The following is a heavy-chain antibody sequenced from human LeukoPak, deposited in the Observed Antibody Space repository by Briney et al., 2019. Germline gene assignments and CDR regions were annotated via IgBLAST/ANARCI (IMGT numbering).Heavy chain of an antibody. V-gene: IGHV1-18*01. J-gene: IGHJ6*03. CDR2: ISAYNGNT. Sequence: ASVKVSCKASGYTFTSYGISWVRQAPGQGLEWMGWISAYNGNTNYAQKLQGRVTMTTDTSTSTAYMELSSLRSEDTAVYYCARGGSRSSNWFHYYYYMDVWGKGTTVTISS. D-gene: IGHD6-13*01. CDR3: ARGGSRSSNWFHYYYYMDV. CDR1: GYTFTSYG.